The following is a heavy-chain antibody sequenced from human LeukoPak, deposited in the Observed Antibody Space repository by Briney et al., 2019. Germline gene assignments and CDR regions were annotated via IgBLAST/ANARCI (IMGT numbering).Heavy chain of an antibody. CDR3: ARVERAGVRQLPDY. CDR2: ISAYNGNT. Sequence: ASVKVSCKASGYTFTSYGISWVRQAPGQGLEWKGWISAYNGNTNYAQKLQGRVTMTTDTSTSTAYMELRSLRSDDTAVYYCARVERAGVRQLPDYWGQGTLVTVSS. V-gene: IGHV1-18*01. D-gene: IGHD2-2*01. J-gene: IGHJ4*02. CDR1: GYTFTSYG.